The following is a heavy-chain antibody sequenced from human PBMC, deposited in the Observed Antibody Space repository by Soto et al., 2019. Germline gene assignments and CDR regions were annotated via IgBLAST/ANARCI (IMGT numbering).Heavy chain of an antibody. J-gene: IGHJ4*02. V-gene: IGHV1-69*01. CDR3: ARERDGSGSLSYYFDQ. CDR1: GGSLKNSG. CDR2: IIPIIGTP. D-gene: IGHD3-10*01. Sequence: QLELVQSGAEVMEPGSSVKLSCKSSGGSLKNSGINWVRQAPGQGLEWVGGIIPIIGTPNYLQRLQTRVTITADESTHTAFLELGSLRFADPAIYYCARERDGSGSLSYYFDQWGQGTLGSVSS.